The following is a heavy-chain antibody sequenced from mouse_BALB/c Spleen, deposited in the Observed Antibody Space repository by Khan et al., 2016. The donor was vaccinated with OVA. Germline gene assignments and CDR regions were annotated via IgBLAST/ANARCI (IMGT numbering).Heavy chain of an antibody. Sequence: EVQLVESGGGLVQPGGSRKLSCAASGFTFSSYGMHWVRQTPEKGLEWVAYISGDSSTIYYADTVKGRFTISRDNPKNTLFLQIPSLRSEDTAMYYCTRSYYYGYYFDYWGQGTTLTVSS. J-gene: IGHJ2*01. CDR2: ISGDSSTI. V-gene: IGHV5-17*02. CDR3: TRSYYYGYYFDY. CDR1: GFTFSSYG. D-gene: IGHD1-1*01.